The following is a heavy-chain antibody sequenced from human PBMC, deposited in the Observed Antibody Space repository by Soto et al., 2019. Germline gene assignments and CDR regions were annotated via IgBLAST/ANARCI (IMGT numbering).Heavy chain of an antibody. D-gene: IGHD2-21*01. V-gene: IGHV1-8*01. Sequence: ASVKVSCKAPGDTIRDLASNWLRQDSGQGPEWMGWMNAKSGDTFFAQRFQGKFNMTWDTSLSTAYMEVGSLTSDDTAIYYCARGNPFNCAGFDVWGQGTTVTVSS. J-gene: IGHJ6*02. CDR3: ARGNPFNCAGFDV. CDR2: MNAKSGDT. CDR1: GDTIRDLA.